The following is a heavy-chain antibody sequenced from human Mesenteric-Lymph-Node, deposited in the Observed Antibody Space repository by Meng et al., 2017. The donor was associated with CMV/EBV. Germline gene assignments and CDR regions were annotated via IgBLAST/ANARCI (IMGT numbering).Heavy chain of an antibody. J-gene: IGHJ4*02. V-gene: IGHV4-34*01. CDR3: ARVEKYYYGSGSPGYFDY. CDR2: INHSGST. D-gene: IGHD3-10*01. CDR1: SFSGYY. Sequence: SFSGYYWSWIRQPPGKGLEWIGEINHSGSTNYNPSLKSRVTISVDTSKNQFSLKLSSVTAADTAVYYCARVEKYYYGSGSPGYFDYWGQGTLVTVSS.